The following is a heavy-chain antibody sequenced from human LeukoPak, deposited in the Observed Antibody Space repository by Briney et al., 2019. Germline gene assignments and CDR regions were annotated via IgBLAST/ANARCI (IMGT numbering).Heavy chain of an antibody. CDR1: GYTFTGYY. J-gene: IGHJ4*02. D-gene: IGHD6-13*01. Sequence: GSVTVSCKGSGYTFTGYYMHWVRQAPGQGLEWMGWINPNSGGTNYVQKFQGRVTMTRDTSISTAYMELSRLRSDDTAVYYCATGPRRSSSWYYNFDYWGQGTLVTVSS. CDR2: INPNSGGT. V-gene: IGHV1-2*02. CDR3: ATGPRRSSSWYYNFDY.